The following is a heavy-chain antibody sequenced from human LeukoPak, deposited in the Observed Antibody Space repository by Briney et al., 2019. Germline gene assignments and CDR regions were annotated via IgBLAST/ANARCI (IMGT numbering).Heavy chain of an antibody. J-gene: IGHJ4*02. D-gene: IGHD1-26*01. Sequence: GGSLRLSCAASGFTFSSFRMNWARQAPGKGLEWHSDISVTSEKSYADSVKGRFTISRDNAKNSLFLQMNSLRDEDTAVYYCVRDPGRSSNYWSQGTLVTVSS. V-gene: IGHV3-48*02. CDR1: GFTFSSFR. CDR3: VRDPGRSSNY. CDR2: ISVTSEK.